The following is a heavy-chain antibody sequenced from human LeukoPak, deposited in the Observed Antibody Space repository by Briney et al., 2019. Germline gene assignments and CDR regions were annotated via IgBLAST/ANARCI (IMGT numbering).Heavy chain of an antibody. V-gene: IGHV3-49*04. CDR3: SGGYSHPTPDY. Sequence: GGSLRLSCAASGFTFSSYAMSWVRQAPGKGLEWVGFIRSKAYGGTTEYAASVKGRFTISRDDSKSIAYLQMNSLKTEDTAVYYCSGGYSHPTPDYWGQGTLVTVSS. J-gene: IGHJ4*02. CDR1: GFTFSSYA. D-gene: IGHD3-10*01. CDR2: IRSKAYGGTT.